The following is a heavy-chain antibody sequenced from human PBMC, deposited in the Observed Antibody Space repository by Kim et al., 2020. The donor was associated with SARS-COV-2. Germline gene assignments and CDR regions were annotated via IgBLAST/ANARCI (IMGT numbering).Heavy chain of an antibody. D-gene: IGHD3-10*01. J-gene: IGHJ4*02. CDR1: GFTFTSFY. CDR3: ARGNTVMFRVLDY. Sequence: ASVKVSCKASGFTFTSFYMHWVRQAPGQGLEWMGVINPSGDTTTYAQRFQDRVTMTRDTSTSTVYMELSSLRSDDTAVYHCARGNTVMFRVLDYWGQGTL. CDR2: INPSGDTT. V-gene: IGHV1-46*01.